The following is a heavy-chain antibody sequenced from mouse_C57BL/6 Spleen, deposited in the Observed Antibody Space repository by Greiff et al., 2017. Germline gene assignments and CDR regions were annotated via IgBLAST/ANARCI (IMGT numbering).Heavy chain of an antibody. Sequence: VQLQQPGAELVKPGASVKMSCKASGYTFTSSWITWVKQRPGQGLEWIGDIYPGSGSTNYNEKFKSKATLTVDTSSSTAYMQLSSLTSEDSAVYYCARYPHYYGSRMDYWGQGTTLTVSS. CDR3: ARYPHYYGSRMDY. D-gene: IGHD1-1*01. CDR1: GYTFTSSW. J-gene: IGHJ2*01. V-gene: IGHV1-55*01. CDR2: IYPGSGST.